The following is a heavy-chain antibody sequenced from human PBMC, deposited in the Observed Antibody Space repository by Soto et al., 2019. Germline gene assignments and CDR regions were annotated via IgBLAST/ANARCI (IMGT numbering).Heavy chain of an antibody. CDR2: IVVGSGNT. Sequence: QMQLVQSGPEVKKPGTSVKVSCKASGFTFTSSAVQWVRQARGQRLEWIGWIVVGSGNTNYAQKFQERVTITRDMSTSTAYMELSSLRSEDTAVYYCAADSGMTDPYYYYGMDVWGQGTTVTVSS. CDR3: AADSGMTDPYYYYGMDV. V-gene: IGHV1-58*01. D-gene: IGHD1-26*01. CDR1: GFTFTSSA. J-gene: IGHJ6*02.